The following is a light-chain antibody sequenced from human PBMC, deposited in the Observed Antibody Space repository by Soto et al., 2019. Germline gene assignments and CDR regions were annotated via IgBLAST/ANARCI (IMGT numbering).Light chain of an antibody. J-gene: IGLJ2*01. CDR1: SGAVTSGYY. Sequence: QAVVTQDPSLTVSPGGTVTLTCASSSGAVTSGYYPTWFQQKPGQAPTTLIYSTSNKHSWTPHRFSGSLLGGKAALTLSGVQHEDEAEYYCLLYYGGARVFGGGTKLTVL. CDR2: STS. CDR3: LLYYGGARV. V-gene: IGLV7-43*01.